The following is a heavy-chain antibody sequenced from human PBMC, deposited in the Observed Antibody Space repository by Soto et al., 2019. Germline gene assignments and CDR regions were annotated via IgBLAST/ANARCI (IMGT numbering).Heavy chain of an antibody. D-gene: IGHD5-18*01. J-gene: IGHJ4*02. CDR3: AREPGEIVGYSYGHHFDY. V-gene: IGHV1-46*01. CDR1: GYTFTSYY. CDR2: INPSGGST. Sequence: ASVKVSCKXSGYTFTSYYMHWVRQAPGQGLEWMGIINPSGGSTSYAQKFQGRVTMTRDTSTSTVYMELSSLRSEDTAVYYCAREPGEIVGYSYGHHFDYWGQGTMVTVSS.